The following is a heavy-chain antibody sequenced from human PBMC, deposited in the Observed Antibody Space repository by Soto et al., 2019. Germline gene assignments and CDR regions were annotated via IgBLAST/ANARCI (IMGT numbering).Heavy chain of an antibody. CDR1: GYIFTNYY. J-gene: IGHJ4*02. CDR3: PRDLAAAAY. Sequence: ASVKVSCKASGYIFTNYYIHWVRQAPGQGLEWMAIINPLPTSGSTNYAQKFQGRVTVTRDTSTSTVYLELSSLRSDDTAVYYCPRDLAAAAYWGQAPLVTVSS. D-gene: IGHD6-13*01. V-gene: IGHV1-46*01. CDR2: INPLPTSGST.